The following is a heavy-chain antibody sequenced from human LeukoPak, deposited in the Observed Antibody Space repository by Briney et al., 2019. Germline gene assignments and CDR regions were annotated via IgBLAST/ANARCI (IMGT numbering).Heavy chain of an antibody. V-gene: IGHV3-23*01. CDR1: GFTFSSYA. Sequence: GGSLRLSCAASGFTFSSYAMTWVRQAPGKGLEWVSAISGSGDSTYYGDSVKGRFTISRDNSKNTLYLQMNSLRAEDTAVYYCAKTRPLDSSSWSHGDYWGQGTLVTVSS. CDR3: AKTRPLDSSSWSHGDY. J-gene: IGHJ4*02. CDR2: ISGSGDST. D-gene: IGHD6-13*01.